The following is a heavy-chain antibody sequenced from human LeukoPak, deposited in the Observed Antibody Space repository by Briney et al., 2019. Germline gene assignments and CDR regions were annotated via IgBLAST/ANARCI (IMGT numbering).Heavy chain of an antibody. J-gene: IGHJ4*02. V-gene: IGHV4-39*01. CDR1: GGSISSSSNY. D-gene: IGHD3-22*01. CDR3: ASGRSSITMIVVVIPPGY. CDR2: IYYSGST. Sequence: SETLSLTCTVSGGSISSSSNYWGWIRQPPGKGLEWIGSIYYSGSTYYNPSLKSRVTISVDTSKNQFCLKLSSVTAADTAVYYCASGRSSITMIVVVIPPGYWGQGTLVTVSS.